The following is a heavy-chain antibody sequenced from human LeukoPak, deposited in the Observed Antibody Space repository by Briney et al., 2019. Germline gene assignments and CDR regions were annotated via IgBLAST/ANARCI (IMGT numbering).Heavy chain of an antibody. CDR1: GYTFTGYY. J-gene: IGHJ4*02. V-gene: IGHV1-2*02. Sequence: VASVKVSCKASGYTFTGYYIHWVRQAPGQGLEWMGWISGNSGGTKYAQKFQGRVTMTRDTSINTAYMELSGLKSDDTAVYYCARVSMSRLTQQLDYWGQGTLVTVSS. CDR2: ISGNSGGT. CDR3: ARVSMSRLTQQLDY. D-gene: IGHD1/OR15-1a*01.